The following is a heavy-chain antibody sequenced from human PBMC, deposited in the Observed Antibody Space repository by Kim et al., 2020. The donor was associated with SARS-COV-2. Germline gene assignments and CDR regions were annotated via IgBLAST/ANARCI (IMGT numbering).Heavy chain of an antibody. CDR3: AREGVITFGGVIVGNGMDL. J-gene: IGHJ6*02. V-gene: IGHV3-53*01. CDR1: GFTVSSNY. D-gene: IGHD3-16*02. CDR2: IYSGGST. Sequence: GGSLRLSCAASGFTVSSNYMSWVRQAPGKGLEWVSVIYSGGSTYYADSVKGRFTISRDNFKNTLYLQMNSLRAEDTAVYYCAREGVITFGGVIVGNGMDLWGQGTTVTVSS.